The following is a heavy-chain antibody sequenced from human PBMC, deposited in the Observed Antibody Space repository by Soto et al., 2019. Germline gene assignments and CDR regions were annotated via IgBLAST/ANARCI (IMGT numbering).Heavy chain of an antibody. Sequence: QVQLVQSGAEVKKPGASVKVSCKTSGYIFTAYSMHWVRQAPGQGLEWMGVGNPSGGRAHYAQSFEGRVTLTRYTSTSTFYMELSSLRSEDTAVYYCAREENCRGGTCYSEYFHHWGQGTLVTDSS. CDR1: GYIFTAYS. CDR2: GNPSGGRA. J-gene: IGHJ1*01. V-gene: IGHV1-46*01. CDR3: AREENCRGGTCYSEYFHH. D-gene: IGHD2-15*01.